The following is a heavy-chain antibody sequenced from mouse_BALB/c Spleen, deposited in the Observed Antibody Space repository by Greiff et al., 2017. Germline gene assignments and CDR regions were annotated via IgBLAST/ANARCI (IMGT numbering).Heavy chain of an antibody. V-gene: IGHV5-9-4*01. Sequence: EVQVVESGGGLVKPGGSLKLSCAASGFTFSSYAMSWVRQSPEKRLEWVAEISSGGSYTYYPDTVTGRFTISRDNAKNTLYLEMSSLRSEDTAMYYCARAVNLGEGGNWGQGTLVTVSA. CDR1: GFTFSSYA. CDR2: ISSGGSYT. D-gene: IGHD4-1*01. J-gene: IGHJ3*01. CDR3: ARAVNLGEGGN.